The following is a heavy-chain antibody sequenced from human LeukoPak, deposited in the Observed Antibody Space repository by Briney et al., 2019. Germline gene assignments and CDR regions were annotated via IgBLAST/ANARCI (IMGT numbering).Heavy chain of an antibody. V-gene: IGHV3-21*01. CDR1: GFTFSSYS. D-gene: IGHD3-9*01. Sequence: GGSLRLSCAASGFTFSSYSTNWVRQAPGKGLEWVSSISSSSSYIYYADSVKGRFTISRDNAKNSLYLQMNSLRAEDTAVYYCARAPGLLRYFDWSPSHDAFDVWGQGTMVTVSS. CDR2: ISSSSSYI. J-gene: IGHJ3*01. CDR3: ARAPGLLRYFDWSPSHDAFDV.